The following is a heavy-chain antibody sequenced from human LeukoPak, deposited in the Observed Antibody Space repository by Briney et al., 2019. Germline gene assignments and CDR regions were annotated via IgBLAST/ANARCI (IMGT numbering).Heavy chain of an antibody. CDR3: ARAQYSSSWYLTYNWFDP. D-gene: IGHD6-13*01. J-gene: IGHJ5*02. CDR1: GGTFSSYA. CDR2: IIPIFGTA. V-gene: IGHV1-69*01. Sequence: SVKVSCKASGGTFSSYAISWVRQAPGQGLEWMGGIIPIFGTANYAQKFQGRVTITADESTSTAYMELSSLRSEDTAVYYCARAQYSSSWYLTYNWFDPWGQGTLVTVSS.